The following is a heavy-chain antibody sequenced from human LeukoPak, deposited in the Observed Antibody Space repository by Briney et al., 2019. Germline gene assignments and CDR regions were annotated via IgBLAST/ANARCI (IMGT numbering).Heavy chain of an antibody. CDR1: GFIFSSYW. Sequence: GGSLRLSCAASGFIFSSYWMHCVRQVPGKGLVWVSRIKSDGSSTSYADSVKGRFTISRDNAKNTLYLQMKSLRAEDTPVYYCARDGWGSSMGYWGQGTLVTVSS. V-gene: IGHV3-74*01. D-gene: IGHD3-10*01. CDR2: IKSDGSST. CDR3: ARDGWGSSMGY. J-gene: IGHJ4*02.